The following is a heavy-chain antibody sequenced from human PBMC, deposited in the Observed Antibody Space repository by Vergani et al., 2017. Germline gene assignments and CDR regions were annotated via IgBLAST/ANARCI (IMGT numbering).Heavy chain of an antibody. CDR2: IYYSGST. Sequence: QVQLQESCPGLVKPSQTLSLTCTVSGGSIRSGDYYWSWIRQPPGKGLEWIGYIYYSGSTYYNPSLKSRVTISVDTSKNQFSLKLSSVTAADTAVYYCARDRAIYDSSGYYYYYYGMDVWGQGTTVTVSS. CDR1: GGSIRSGDYY. V-gene: IGHV4-30-4*08. J-gene: IGHJ6*02. D-gene: IGHD3-22*01. CDR3: ARDRAIYDSSGYYYYYYGMDV.